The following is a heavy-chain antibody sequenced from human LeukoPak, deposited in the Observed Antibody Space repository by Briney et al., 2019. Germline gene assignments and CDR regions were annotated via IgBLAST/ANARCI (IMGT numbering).Heavy chain of an antibody. Sequence: GASVKVSCKASGYTLRSYAISWLRQAPGQGLEWMGRISPILGIANYAQKFQGRVTITADKSTSTAYMELSSLRSEDTAVYYCARDPPNYGDYEYYFDYWGQGTLVTVSS. D-gene: IGHD4-17*01. CDR2: ISPILGIA. CDR3: ARDPPNYGDYEYYFDY. J-gene: IGHJ4*02. V-gene: IGHV1-69*04. CDR1: GYTLRSYA.